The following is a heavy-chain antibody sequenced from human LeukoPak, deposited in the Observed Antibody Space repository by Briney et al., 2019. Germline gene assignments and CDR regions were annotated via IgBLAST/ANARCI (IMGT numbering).Heavy chain of an antibody. V-gene: IGHV4-61*02. J-gene: IGHJ6*03. CDR1: GGSISSGSYY. D-gene: IGHD6-13*01. CDR2: IYTSGST. Sequence: NTSETLSLTCTVSGGSISSGSYYWSWIRQPAGKGLEWIGRIYTSGSTKYNPSLKSRVTISVDTSKNQFSLKLSSVTAADTAVYYCAKVVIAAAGTNYYYYMDVWGKGTTVTVSS. CDR3: AKVVIAAAGTNYYYYMDV.